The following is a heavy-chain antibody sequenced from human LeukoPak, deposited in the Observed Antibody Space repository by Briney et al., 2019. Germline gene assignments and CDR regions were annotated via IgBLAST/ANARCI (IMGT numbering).Heavy chain of an antibody. J-gene: IGHJ4*02. CDR2: INHSGST. CDR1: GGSFSGYY. V-gene: IGHV4-34*01. Sequence: PSETLSLTCAVYGGSFSGYYWSWIRQPPGKVLEWIGQINHSGSTSYNPSLKSRITISVGTFKKQFSVKVTYVTAEDTAVYYCARESSSGYYDYWGQGT. CDR3: ARESSSGYYDY. D-gene: IGHD3-22*01.